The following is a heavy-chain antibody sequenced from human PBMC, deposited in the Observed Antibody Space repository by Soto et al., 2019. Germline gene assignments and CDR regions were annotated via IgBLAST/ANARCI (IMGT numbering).Heavy chain of an antibody. CDR1: GFNFDYYA. CDR2: INAGNGNT. V-gene: IGHV1-3*01. CDR3: VRAMVGARKAFDM. J-gene: IGHJ3*02. D-gene: IGHD1-26*01. Sequence: QVQLVQSGAEMKRPGASVKVSCRTSGFNFDYYALHWVRPAPGHRLEWMGRINAGNGNTKYSEKFNGRVTLSRDSSASTVYIEMSSLRSQDTAMYYCVRAMVGARKAFDMWGQGTMITVSS.